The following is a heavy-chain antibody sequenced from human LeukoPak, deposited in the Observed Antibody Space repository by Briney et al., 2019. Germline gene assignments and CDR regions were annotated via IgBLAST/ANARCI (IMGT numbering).Heavy chain of an antibody. D-gene: IGHD1-26*01. Sequence: AGGSLRLSCAASGFTFSSYGMHWVRQAPGKGLEWVAFIWYDGSKEYYADSVKGRFTISRDNSKNTLYLQMNSLRAEDTAVYYCAKSRVGYDYWGQGTLVTVSS. CDR2: IWYDGSKE. CDR1: GFTFSSYG. V-gene: IGHV3-30*02. CDR3: AKSRVGYDY. J-gene: IGHJ4*02.